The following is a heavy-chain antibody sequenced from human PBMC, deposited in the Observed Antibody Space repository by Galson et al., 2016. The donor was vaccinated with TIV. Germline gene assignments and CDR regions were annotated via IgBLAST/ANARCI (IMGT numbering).Heavy chain of an antibody. J-gene: IGHJ4*02. CDR2: IYSSGTT. D-gene: IGHD7-27*01. V-gene: IGHV4-59*01. CDR3: ARKVWGTSAEMHCIDY. Sequence: ETLSLPCSVSGGSISSYFWTWIRQPPGEGLEWIGYIYSSGTTSYNPSLKSRVTLSLDTSKSQLSLSLKSVTAADTAVYYCARKVWGTSAEMHCIDYWGRGTLVTVSS. CDR1: GGSISSYF.